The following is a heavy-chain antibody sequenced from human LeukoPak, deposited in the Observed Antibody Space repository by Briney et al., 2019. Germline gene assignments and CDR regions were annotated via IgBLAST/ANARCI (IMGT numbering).Heavy chain of an antibody. CDR1: GYTFTGYY. Sequence: ASVKVSCKASGYTFTGYYMHWVRQAPGQGLEWMGWINPNSGGTNYAQKFQGRVTMTRDTSISTAYMELSRLRADDTAVYYCATTYRDSRGYCKLSYYYYMDVWGKGTTVTVSS. V-gene: IGHV1-2*02. CDR3: ATTYRDSRGYCKLSYYYYMDV. J-gene: IGHJ6*03. CDR2: INPNSGGT. D-gene: IGHD3-22*01.